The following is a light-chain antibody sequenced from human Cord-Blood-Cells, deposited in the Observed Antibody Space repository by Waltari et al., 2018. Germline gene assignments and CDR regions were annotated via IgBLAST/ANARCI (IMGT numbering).Light chain of an antibody. J-gene: IGLJ3*02. CDR2: SNN. V-gene: IGLV1-44*01. CDR3: AAWDDSLNGHWV. CDR1: SPNIGSNT. Sequence: QSVLTQPPSASGTPGPRVTIPCSGSSPNIGSNTVNWYQQLPGTAPKLLIYSNNQRPSGVPDRISGSKSGTSASLAISGLQSEDEADYYCAAWDDSLNGHWVFGGGTKLTVL.